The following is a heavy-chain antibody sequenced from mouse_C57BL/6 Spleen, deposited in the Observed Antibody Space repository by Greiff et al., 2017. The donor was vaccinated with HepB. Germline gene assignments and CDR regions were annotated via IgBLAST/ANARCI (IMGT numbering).Heavy chain of an antibody. CDR2: IRNKANNHAT. CDR1: GFTFSDAW. Sequence: EVQLVESGGGLVQPGGSMKLSCAASGFTFSDAWMDWVRQSPEKGLEWVAEIRNKANNHATYYAESVKGRFTISRDDSKSSVYLQMNSLRAEDTGIYYCTRLTGTWRYFDVWGTGTTVTVSS. V-gene: IGHV6-6*01. J-gene: IGHJ1*03. D-gene: IGHD4-1*01. CDR3: TRLTGTWRYFDV.